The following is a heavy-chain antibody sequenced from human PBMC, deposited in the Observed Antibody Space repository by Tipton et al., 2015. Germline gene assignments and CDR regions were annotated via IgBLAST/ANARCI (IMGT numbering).Heavy chain of an antibody. CDR3: ARRPNGFDI. V-gene: IGHV4-39*01. CDR1: GGSIINNNCY. J-gene: IGHJ3*02. Sequence: TLSLTCTVSGGSIINNNCYWGWIRQPPGKGLEWIGSIYYSGSTHYDPSLKSRVTISVDTSKNQFSLKLSSVTAADTAVYYCARRPNGFDIWGQGTVVTVSS. CDR2: IYYSGST.